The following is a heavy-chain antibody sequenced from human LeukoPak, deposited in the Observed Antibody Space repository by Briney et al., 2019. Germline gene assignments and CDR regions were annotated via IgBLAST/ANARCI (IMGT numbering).Heavy chain of an antibody. V-gene: IGHV4-59*01. J-gene: IGHJ5*02. Sequence: SETLSLTCTVSGGSISSYYWSWIRQPPGRGLEWIEYIYYSGSTNYNPSLKSRVTISVDTSKNQFSLKLSSVTAADTAVYYCARVSILGVVWWFDPWGQGTLVTVSS. CDR3: ARVSILGVVWWFDP. D-gene: IGHD3-3*01. CDR2: IYYSGST. CDR1: GGSISSYY.